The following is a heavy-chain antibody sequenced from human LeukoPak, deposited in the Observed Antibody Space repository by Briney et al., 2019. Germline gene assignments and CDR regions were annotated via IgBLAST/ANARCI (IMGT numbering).Heavy chain of an antibody. CDR2: IYYSGST. CDR1: GGSISSGGYY. Sequence: SETLSLTCTVSGGSISSGGYYWSWIRQHPGKGLEWIGYIYYSGSTYYNPSLKSRVTISVDTSKNQFSLKLSSVTAADTAVYYCARSKKRGYSYGYVFDYWGQGTLVTVSS. V-gene: IGHV4-31*03. D-gene: IGHD5-18*01. J-gene: IGHJ4*02. CDR3: ARSKKRGYSYGYVFDY.